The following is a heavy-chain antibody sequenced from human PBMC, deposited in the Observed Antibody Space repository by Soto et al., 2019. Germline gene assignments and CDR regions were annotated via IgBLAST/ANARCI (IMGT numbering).Heavy chain of an antibody. J-gene: IGHJ4*02. V-gene: IGHV3-23*01. Sequence: EVQLLESGGGLVQAGGSLRLSCSASGFSFSTYAMSWVRQAPGKGLEWVSAISGSGGSTYYADSVKGRFTISRDNSKNTLYLQMHSLRAEDTAVYYCAKNWDTTCSSSSHWGEGTLVTVSS. D-gene: IGHD6-6*01. CDR3: AKNWDTTCSSSSH. CDR1: GFSFSTYA. CDR2: ISGSGGST.